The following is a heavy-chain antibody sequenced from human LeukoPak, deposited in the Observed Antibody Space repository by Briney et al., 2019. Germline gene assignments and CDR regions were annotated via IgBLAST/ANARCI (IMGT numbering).Heavy chain of an antibody. CDR1: GDSVSSNSAA. CDR2: TYYRSKWYN. D-gene: IGHD6-13*01. V-gene: IGHV6-1*01. Sequence: SQTLSLTCAISGDSVSSNSAAWNWIRQSPSRGLEWLGRTYYRSKWYNDYAVSVKSRITINPDTSKNQFSLQLNSVTPEDTAVYYCARAGEQQLSYYYYYGMDVWGKGTTVTVSS. J-gene: IGHJ6*04. CDR3: ARAGEQQLSYYYYYGMDV.